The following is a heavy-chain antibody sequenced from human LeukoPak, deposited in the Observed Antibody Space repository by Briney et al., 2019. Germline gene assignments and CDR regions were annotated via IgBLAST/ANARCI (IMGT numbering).Heavy chain of an antibody. Sequence: SETLSLTCTVSGGSISSYYWSWVRQPPGKGLEWIAYIYYSGSTNYNPSLKSRVTISVDTSETQFSLKLSSVTAAATAVYYCARRYGSGSSGTFDYWGQGTLVTVSA. D-gene: IGHD3-10*01. J-gene: IGHJ4*02. CDR1: GGSISSYY. V-gene: IGHV4-59*01. CDR3: ARRYGSGSSGTFDY. CDR2: IYYSGST.